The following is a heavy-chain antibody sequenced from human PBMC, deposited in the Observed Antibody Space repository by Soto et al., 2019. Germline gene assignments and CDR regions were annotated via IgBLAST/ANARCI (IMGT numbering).Heavy chain of an antibody. CDR3: ANFQH. J-gene: IGHJ1*01. CDR1: GFTFSDSW. CDR2: IKQDGSEK. V-gene: IGHV3-7*01. Sequence: GGSLRLSCAAFGFTFSDSWMSWVRQAPGKGLEWVANIKQDGSEKNYVDSVKGRLTISRDNGKNSMYLQMSSLRAEDTAVYYCANFQHWGQGTLVTVS.